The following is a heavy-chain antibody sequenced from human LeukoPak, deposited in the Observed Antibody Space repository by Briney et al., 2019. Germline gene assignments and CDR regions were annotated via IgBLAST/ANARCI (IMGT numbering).Heavy chain of an antibody. CDR1: GFTFTTYD. V-gene: IGHV3-21*01. J-gene: IGHJ6*04. CDR2: ISRDSAYM. D-gene: IGHD6-6*01. CDR3: ARDDASTARASGMDV. Sequence: PGGSLRLSCAASGFTFTTYDMNWVRQAPGKGLEWVSYISRDSAYMYLADSVKGRFTISRDNAKNSLYLKMDSLRGEDTAMYYCARDDASTARASGMDVWGRGTTVTVSS.